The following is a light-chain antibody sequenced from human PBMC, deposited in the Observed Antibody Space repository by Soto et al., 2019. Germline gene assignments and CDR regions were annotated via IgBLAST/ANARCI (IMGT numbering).Light chain of an antibody. CDR1: SSKIGTNA. V-gene: IGLV1-44*01. J-gene: IGLJ1*01. CDR2: NNN. Sequence: QSALTQPPSASGTPGQRVTISCSGGSSKIGTNAVNWYQQLPGTAPKLLIYNNNQRPSGVPVRFSGSKSGTSASLAIIGLQSEDEADYYCAAWDDSLNGYVFGTGTKVTVL. CDR3: AAWDDSLNGYV.